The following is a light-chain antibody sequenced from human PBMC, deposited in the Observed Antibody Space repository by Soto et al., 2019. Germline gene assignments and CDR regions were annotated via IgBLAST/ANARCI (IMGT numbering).Light chain of an antibody. V-gene: IGKV3-15*01. CDR3: QQYNNWPPWT. CDR1: QSVSSN. Sequence: IVMTQPPTTLSVSPGERAPLSCRASQSVSSNLAWYQQKPGQAPRLLIYGASTRATGIPARFSGSGSGTEFTLTISSLQSEDFAVYYCQQYNNWPPWTFGQGTKVDIK. J-gene: IGKJ1*01. CDR2: GAS.